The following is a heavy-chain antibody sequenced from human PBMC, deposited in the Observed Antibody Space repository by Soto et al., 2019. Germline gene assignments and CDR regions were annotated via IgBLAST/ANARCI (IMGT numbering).Heavy chain of an antibody. Sequence: QVQLVQSGAEVKKPGASVKVSCKASDYTLTSYGIIWVRQAPGQGLEWMGWINAYNGHTNFAQKFQGRVTMTTDTSTNTAYMELRSLRSDDTAVYYCAQVYCYSTSRYEIKTWFDPWGQGTLVTASS. CDR1: DYTLTSYG. J-gene: IGHJ5*02. D-gene: IGHD2-2*01. CDR2: INAYNGHT. V-gene: IGHV1-18*04. CDR3: AQVYCYSTSRYEIKTWFDP.